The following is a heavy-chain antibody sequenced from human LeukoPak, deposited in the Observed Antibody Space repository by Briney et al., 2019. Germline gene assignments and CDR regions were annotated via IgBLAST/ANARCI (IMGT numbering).Heavy chain of an antibody. V-gene: IGHV4-39*01. Sequence: SETLSLTCTVSGGSISSSSYYWGWIRQPPGKGLEWIGSIYYSGSTYYNPSLKSRVTISVDTSKDQFSLELSSVTAADTAVYYCARHALGSWFGELPNPVDYWGQGTLVTVSS. CDR1: GGSISSSSYY. CDR2: IYYSGST. CDR3: ARHALGSWFGELPNPVDY. J-gene: IGHJ4*02. D-gene: IGHD3-10*01.